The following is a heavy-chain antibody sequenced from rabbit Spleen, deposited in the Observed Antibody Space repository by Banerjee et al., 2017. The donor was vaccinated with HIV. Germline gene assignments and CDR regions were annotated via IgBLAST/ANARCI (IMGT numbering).Heavy chain of an antibody. V-gene: IGHV1S40*01. CDR2: IDVSRSGNT. CDR1: GLDFSSSYW. D-gene: IGHD4-1*01. CDR3: VREVAAKFNL. Sequence: QSLEESGGGLVKPGASLTLTCKASGLDFSSSYWICWVRQAPGKGLEWITCIDVSRSGNTHHANWVNGRFTISRDNAQNTLFLQLNSLTAADTATYFCVREVAAKFNLWGPGTLVTVS. J-gene: IGHJ4*01.